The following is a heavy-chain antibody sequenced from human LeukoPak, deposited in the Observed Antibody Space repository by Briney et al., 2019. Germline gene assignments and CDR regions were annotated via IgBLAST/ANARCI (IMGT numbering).Heavy chain of an antibody. CDR2: IYPGDSDT. V-gene: IGHV5-51*01. Sequence: GESLKISCKGSGYRFTSYWIGWVRQMPGKGLEWMGIIYPGDSDTKYSPSFQGQVTISADKSISTAYLQWSSLKASDTAMYYCARQGRYCSSTSCYVDYWGQGTLVTVSS. CDR3: ARQGRYCSSTSCYVDY. J-gene: IGHJ4*02. CDR1: GYRFTSYW. D-gene: IGHD2-2*01.